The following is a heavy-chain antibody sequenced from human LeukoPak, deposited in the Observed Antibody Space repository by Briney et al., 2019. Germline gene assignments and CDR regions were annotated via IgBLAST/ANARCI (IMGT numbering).Heavy chain of an antibody. CDR3: ARSTSEPTAFDY. Sequence: ASVKVSCKASGYTFTSYGISWVRQAPGQGLEWMGWISAYNGNTNYAQKLQGRVTMTTDTSTSTAYMELRSLRSDDTVVYYCARSTSEPTAFDYWGQGTLVTVSS. CDR2: ISAYNGNT. V-gene: IGHV1-18*01. J-gene: IGHJ4*02. CDR1: GYTFTSYG. D-gene: IGHD2-2*01.